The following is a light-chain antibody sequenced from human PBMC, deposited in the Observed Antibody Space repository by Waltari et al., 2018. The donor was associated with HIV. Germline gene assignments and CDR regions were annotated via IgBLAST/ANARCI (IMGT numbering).Light chain of an antibody. CDR2: EVS. CDR1: SSDVGGYNY. CDR3: SSYAGSRDV. J-gene: IGLJ1*01. V-gene: IGLV2-8*01. Sequence: QSALTQPPSASGSPGQSVTISCTGTSSDVGGYNYVSWYQQHPGKAPKLMIYEVSKRPSGVPYRFFGSKSGNTASLTVSGLQAEDEADYYCSSYAGSRDVFGTGTKVTVL.